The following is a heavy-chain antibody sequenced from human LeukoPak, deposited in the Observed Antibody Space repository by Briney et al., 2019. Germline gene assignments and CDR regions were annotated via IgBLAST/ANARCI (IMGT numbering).Heavy chain of an antibody. CDR1: GGTFSSYT. D-gene: IGHD3-22*01. CDR2: IIPILGIA. Sequence: ASVKVSCKASGGTFSSYTISWVRQAPGQGLEWMGRIIPILGIANYAQKFQGRVTTTADKSTSTAYMELSSLRSEDTAVYYCARDVRHYYDSSGYEDSNDYWGQGTLVTVSS. J-gene: IGHJ4*02. V-gene: IGHV1-69*04. CDR3: ARDVRHYYDSSGYEDSNDY.